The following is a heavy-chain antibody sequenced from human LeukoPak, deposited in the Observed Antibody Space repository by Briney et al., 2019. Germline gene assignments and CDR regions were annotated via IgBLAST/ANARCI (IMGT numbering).Heavy chain of an antibody. D-gene: IGHD3-22*01. J-gene: IGHJ4*02. Sequence: SVKVSCKASGGTFSSYAISWVRQAPGQGLEWMGGIIPIFGTANYAQKFQGRVTITTDESTSTAYMELSSLRSEDTAVYYCARVLNSGSSGYENFDYWGQGTLVTVSS. CDR2: IIPIFGTA. V-gene: IGHV1-69*05. CDR3: ARVLNSGSSGYENFDY. CDR1: GGTFSSYA.